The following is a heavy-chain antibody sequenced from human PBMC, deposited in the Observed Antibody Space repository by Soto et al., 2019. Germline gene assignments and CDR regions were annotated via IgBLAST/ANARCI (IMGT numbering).Heavy chain of an antibody. V-gene: IGHV1-69*13. CDR2: IIPIFGTA. J-gene: IGHJ4*02. CDR1: GGTFRRYA. Sequence: SMKVSGKASGGTFRRYAISWVRQATGQGLEWMGGIIPIFGTANYAQKFQGRVTITADESTSTAYMELSSLRSEDTAGYYCARTMEDGYNYSPGDWGQGTLVTVSS. CDR3: ARTMEDGYNYSPGD. D-gene: IGHD5-12*01.